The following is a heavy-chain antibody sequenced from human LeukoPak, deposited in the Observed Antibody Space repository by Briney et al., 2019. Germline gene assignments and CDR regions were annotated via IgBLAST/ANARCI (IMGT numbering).Heavy chain of an antibody. J-gene: IGHJ6*03. CDR3: ARASRYYNNYYYMDV. CDR2: IKQDGSEK. D-gene: IGHD3-10*01. Sequence: GGSLRLSCAASGFTFSSYWMSWVRQAPGKGLEWVANIKQDGSEKYYVDSVKGRFTISRDNAKNSLYLQMNSLRAEDTAVYYCARASRYYNNYYYMDVWGKGTTVTVSS. V-gene: IGHV3-7*01. CDR1: GFTFSSYW.